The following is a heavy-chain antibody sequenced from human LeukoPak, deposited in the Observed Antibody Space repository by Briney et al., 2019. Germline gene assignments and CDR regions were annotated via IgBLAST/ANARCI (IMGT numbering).Heavy chain of an antibody. D-gene: IGHD2-2*01. CDR2: ISYDGSNK. CDR1: GFTFSSYG. V-gene: IGHV3-30*18. Sequence: GGSLRLSCAASGFTFSSYGMHWVRQAPGKGLEWVAVISYDGSNKYYADSVKGRLTISRDNSKNTLYLQMNSLRAEDTAVYYCAKDTGKYQPDAFDIWGQGTMVTVSS. CDR3: AKDTGKYQPDAFDI. J-gene: IGHJ3*02.